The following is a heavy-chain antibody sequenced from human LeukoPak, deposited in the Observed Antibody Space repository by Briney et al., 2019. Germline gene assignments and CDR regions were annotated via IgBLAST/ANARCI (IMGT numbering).Heavy chain of an antibody. CDR3: ARLTYYGDYGEFDY. Sequence: KASETLSLTCTVSGGSISSITYYWAWIRQPPRKGLQWIGIIYYTGSTYYSPSLKSRVTISVDTSKNQFSLKLYSVTAADTAVYYCARLTYYGDYGEFDYWGQGTLVTVSS. CDR2: IYYTGST. J-gene: IGHJ4*02. V-gene: IGHV4-39*07. CDR1: GGSISSITYY. D-gene: IGHD4-17*01.